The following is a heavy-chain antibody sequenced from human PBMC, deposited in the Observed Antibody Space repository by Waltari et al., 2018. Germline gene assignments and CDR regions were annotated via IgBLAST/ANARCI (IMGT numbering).Heavy chain of an antibody. V-gene: IGHV4-31*03. CDR3: ARVGWDGSGSYWPPYYFDY. CDR1: GGSISSGGYY. CDR2: IYYSGST. Sequence: QVQLQESGPGLVKPSQTLSLTCTVSGGSISSGGYYWSWIRQHPGKGLEWIGYIYYSGSTYYNPSLKSRVTISVDTSKNQFSLKLSSVTAADTAVYYCARVGWDGSGSYWPPYYFDYWGQGTLVTVSS. D-gene: IGHD3-10*01. J-gene: IGHJ4*02.